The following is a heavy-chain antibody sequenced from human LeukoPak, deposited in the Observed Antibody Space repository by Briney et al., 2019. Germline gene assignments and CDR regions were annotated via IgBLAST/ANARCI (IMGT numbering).Heavy chain of an antibody. D-gene: IGHD3-10*01. J-gene: IGHJ4*02. V-gene: IGHV1-69*04. CDR2: IIPILGIA. CDR1: GGTFSSYA. Sequence: SVKVSCKASGGTFSSYAISWVRQAPGQGLEWMGRIIPILGIANYAQKFQGRVTITADKSTSTAYMELSSLRSEDTAVYYCARTYGSGSYPPDYWGQGTLVTVSS. CDR3: ARTYGSGSYPPDY.